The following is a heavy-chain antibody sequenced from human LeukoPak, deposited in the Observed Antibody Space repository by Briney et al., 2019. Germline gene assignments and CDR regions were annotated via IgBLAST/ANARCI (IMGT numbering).Heavy chain of an antibody. J-gene: IGHJ4*02. D-gene: IGHD3-10*01. Sequence: PGGSLRLSCAASGFTFSDYGMHWVRQAPGKGLEGVAFIRNDGSYEYYPDSVKGRFTISRDNSRNALFLQMNSLRAEDTAVYYCAKDPFLWFGESNLDYWGQGTLVTVSS. CDR1: GFTFSDYG. CDR3: AKDPFLWFGESNLDY. CDR2: IRNDGSYE. V-gene: IGHV3-30*02.